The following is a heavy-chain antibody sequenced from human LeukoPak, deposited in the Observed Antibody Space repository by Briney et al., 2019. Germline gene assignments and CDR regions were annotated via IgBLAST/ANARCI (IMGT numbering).Heavy chain of an antibody. CDR2: ISWNSGSI. V-gene: IGHV3-9*03. J-gene: IGHJ6*04. CDR3: AKDKNTYYYGSGSLFDV. D-gene: IGHD3-10*01. CDR1: GFTFDDYA. Sequence: GGSLRLSCAASGFTFDDYATHWVRQAPGKGLEWVSGISWNSGSIGYADSVKGRFTISRDNAKNSLYLQMNSLRAEDMALYYCAKDKNTYYYGSGSLFDVWGKGTTVTVSS.